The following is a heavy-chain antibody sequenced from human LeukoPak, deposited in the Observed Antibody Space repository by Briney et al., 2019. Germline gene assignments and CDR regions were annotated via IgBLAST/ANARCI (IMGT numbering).Heavy chain of an antibody. CDR2: IYPDDSDT. J-gene: IGHJ4*02. Sequence: KSGESLKISCKGSGYSFTNYWIGWVRQMPGKGLEWMAIIYPDDSDTRYSPSFQGQVTISADKSISTAYLQWSSLKASDTAMYYCARSPGNYYDSRGYSYYFDYWGQGTLVTVSS. CDR3: ARSPGNYYDSRGYSYYFDY. V-gene: IGHV5-51*01. CDR1: GYSFTNYW. D-gene: IGHD3-22*01.